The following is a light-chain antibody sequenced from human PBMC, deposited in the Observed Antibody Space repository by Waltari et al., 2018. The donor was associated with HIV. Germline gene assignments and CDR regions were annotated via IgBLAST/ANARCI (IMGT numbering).Light chain of an antibody. J-gene: IGKJ2*01. Sequence: DIVLTQSPPLLSASVGDRITITCRASQGIRNYLAWYQQKPGRAPKLLVYGASTLKDGVSSRFGGSGSGTEFTLTITRLQSEDFAVYYCQQYNSWPPRYTFGQGTKLEIK. V-gene: IGKV1-9*01. CDR1: QGIRNY. CDR3: QQYNSWPPRYT. CDR2: GAS.